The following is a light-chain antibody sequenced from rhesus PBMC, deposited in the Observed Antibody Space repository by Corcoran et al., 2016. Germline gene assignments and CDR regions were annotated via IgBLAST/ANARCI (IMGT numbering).Light chain of an antibody. CDR2: GAS. Sequence: PATLSLSPGERATLSCRASQSVSSYLAWYQQKPRQTPRLLIYGASSRATGIPDRFSGSGSGTDFTLTISSLVPEDVGVYHCYQHSSGYSFGQGTKVEIK. CDR3: YQHSSGYS. J-gene: IGKJ2*01. CDR1: QSVSSY. V-gene: IGKV3-10*01.